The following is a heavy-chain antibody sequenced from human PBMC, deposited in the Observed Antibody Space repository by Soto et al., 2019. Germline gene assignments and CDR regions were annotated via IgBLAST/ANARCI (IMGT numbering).Heavy chain of an antibody. CDR1: GFTFSNYL. D-gene: IGHD5-12*01. J-gene: IGHJ4*02. CDR2: IDSDGSDT. V-gene: IGHV3-74*01. Sequence: AGSLRLSCAASGFTFSNYLMHWVRQGPGKGLVWVSRIDSDGSDTIYADSVKGRFTISRDNAKNTLFLQMHSLRVEDMGVYYCARDGYIGFDYWGQGTPVTVSS. CDR3: ARDGYIGFDY.